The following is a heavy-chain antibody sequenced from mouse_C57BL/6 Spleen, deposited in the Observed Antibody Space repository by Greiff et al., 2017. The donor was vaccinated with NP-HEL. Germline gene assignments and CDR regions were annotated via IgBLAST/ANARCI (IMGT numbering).Heavy chain of an antibody. J-gene: IGHJ4*01. CDR1: GFSFNTYA. Sequence: EVKLQESGGGLVQPKGSLKLSCAASGFSFNTYAMNWVRQAPGKGLEWVARIRSKSNNYATYYADSVKDRFPISRDDSESMLYLQMNNLKTEDTAMYYCVREGPYYDYDVDCYAMDYWGQGTSVTVSS. CDR3: VREGPYYDYDVDCYAMDY. CDR2: IRSKSNNYAT. V-gene: IGHV10-1*01. D-gene: IGHD2-4*01.